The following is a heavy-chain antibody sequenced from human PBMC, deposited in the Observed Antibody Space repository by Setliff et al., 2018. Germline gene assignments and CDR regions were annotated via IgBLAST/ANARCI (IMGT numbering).Heavy chain of an antibody. J-gene: IGHJ4*01. V-gene: IGHV1-18*01. D-gene: IGHD4-17*01. CDR3: ARRSGDRGMTTGWPDDFDY. CDR2: ISTRNDDT. CDR1: GYISTRYR. Sequence: ASVKVSCKASGYISTRYRITWVRQSPGQGLEWMGWISTRNDDTGYAQKFKGRVTLTTDTSTNTAYMELRSLRSDDTAVYYCARRSGDRGMTTGWPDDFDYWGRGTLGTVSS.